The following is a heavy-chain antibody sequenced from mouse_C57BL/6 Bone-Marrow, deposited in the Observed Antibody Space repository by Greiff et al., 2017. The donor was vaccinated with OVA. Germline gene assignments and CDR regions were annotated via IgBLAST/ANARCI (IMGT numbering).Heavy chain of an antibody. Sequence: EVNVVESGGDLVKPGGSLKLSCAASGFTFSSYGMSWVRQTPDKRLEWVATISSGGSYTYYPDSVKGRFTISRDNAKNTLYLQMSSLKSEDTAMYYCARHIDYDYWGQGTTLTVSS. J-gene: IGHJ2*01. CDR3: ARHIDYDY. V-gene: IGHV5-6*01. D-gene: IGHD2-4*01. CDR2: ISSGGSYT. CDR1: GFTFSSYG.